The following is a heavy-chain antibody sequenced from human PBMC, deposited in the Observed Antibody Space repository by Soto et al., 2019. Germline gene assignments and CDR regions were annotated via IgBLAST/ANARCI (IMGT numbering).Heavy chain of an antibody. CDR1: GGFVSSGSYY. CDR2: MSHSGGT. J-gene: IGHJ3*02. Sequence: QVQLQQWGAGLLKPSETLSLTCAVYGGFVSSGSYYWSWIRQPPGKGLEWIGEMSHSGGTHFNPALTSRVTISVDTSKTQFSLKMRSATAADTALYYCARVERGTATTVVDAFDIWGPGTMVTVSS. V-gene: IGHV4-34*01. CDR3: ARVERGTATTVVDAFDI. D-gene: IGHD1-1*01.